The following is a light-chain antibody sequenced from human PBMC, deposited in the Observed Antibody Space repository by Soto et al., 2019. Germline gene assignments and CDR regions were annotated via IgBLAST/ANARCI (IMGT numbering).Light chain of an antibody. Sequence: IVLTQSPGTLSLSPGERATLSCRASQTVSSNYLAWFQQKPGQAPRLLIYGASSRATGIPDWFSGSGSGTGFNLTISRLEPEDFAVYYCQQYGDSPRTFGQGTKVEIK. CDR1: QTVSSNY. V-gene: IGKV3-20*01. CDR3: QQYGDSPRT. CDR2: GAS. J-gene: IGKJ1*01.